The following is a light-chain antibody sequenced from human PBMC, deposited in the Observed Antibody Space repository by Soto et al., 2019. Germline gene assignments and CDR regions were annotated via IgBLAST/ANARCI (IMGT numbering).Light chain of an antibody. J-gene: IGKJ1*01. V-gene: IGKV3-20*01. Sequence: EVVLTQSPGSLSLSPGERATLSCRASQSVSSSYIAWYQQKRGQAPRRLIYGASIRATGIPDRFSGSGSGTDFTLTISRLEPEDFALYYCQQYHTSPLTFGQGTKV. CDR1: QSVSSSY. CDR2: GAS. CDR3: QQYHTSPLT.